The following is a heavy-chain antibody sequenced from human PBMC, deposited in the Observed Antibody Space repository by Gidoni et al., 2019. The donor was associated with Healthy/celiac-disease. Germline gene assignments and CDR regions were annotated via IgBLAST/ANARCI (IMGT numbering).Heavy chain of an antibody. CDR2: ISSSGSTI. V-gene: IGHV3-11*01. D-gene: IGHD3-22*01. CDR1: GFTSSDYY. J-gene: IGHJ4*02. CDR3: ATSPYYYDSSVDY. Sequence: QVQLVESGGGLVKPGGSLRRSCPASGFTSSDYYMTCIRQAPGKGLEWVSCISSSGSTIYYADSVKGRFTISRDNAKNSLYLQMSSLRAEDTAVYYCATSPYYYDSSVDYWGQGTLVTVSS.